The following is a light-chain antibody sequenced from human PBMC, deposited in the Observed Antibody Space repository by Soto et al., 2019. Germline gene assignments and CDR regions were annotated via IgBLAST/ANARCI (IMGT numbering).Light chain of an antibody. CDR3: SSYTSSSTYV. Sequence: QSALTQPASVSGSPGQSITISCTGTSSDIGAFNYVSWYQQHPGKAPKLIIYEVRNRPSGVSNRFSGSRSGHTASLTISRLQAEDEADYYCSSYTSSSTYVFGTGTKLTVL. CDR1: SSDIGAFNY. J-gene: IGLJ1*01. CDR2: EVR. V-gene: IGLV2-14*01.